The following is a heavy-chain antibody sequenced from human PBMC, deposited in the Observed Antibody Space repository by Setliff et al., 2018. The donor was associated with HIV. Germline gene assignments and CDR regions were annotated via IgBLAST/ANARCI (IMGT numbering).Heavy chain of an antibody. CDR1: GGSISSSSYY. J-gene: IGHJ3*02. CDR3: AREKGRYFDWSHTRDAFDI. CDR2: IYYRGST. Sequence: SETLSLTCTVSGGSISSSSYYWGWIRQPPGKGLEWIGSIYYRGSTYYNPSLKSRLTISVDTSKNQFSLNLSSVPAADTAVYYCAREKGRYFDWSHTRDAFDIWGQGTMVTVSS. V-gene: IGHV4-39*07. D-gene: IGHD3-9*01.